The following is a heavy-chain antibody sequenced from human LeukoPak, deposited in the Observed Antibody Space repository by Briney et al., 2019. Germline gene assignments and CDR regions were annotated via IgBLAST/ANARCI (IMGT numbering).Heavy chain of an antibody. CDR3: ARGFRSREDYKDFDY. CDR2: INHSESA. V-gene: IGHV4-34*01. D-gene: IGHD5-24*01. Sequence: PSETLSLTCAVYGWSFSGYYWTWIRQPPGKGLEWIGEINHSESANYNPSLKSRVTISVDTSKNQFSLKLSSVTAADTALYYCARGFRSREDYKDFDYWGQGTLVTVSS. CDR1: GWSFSGYY. J-gene: IGHJ4*02.